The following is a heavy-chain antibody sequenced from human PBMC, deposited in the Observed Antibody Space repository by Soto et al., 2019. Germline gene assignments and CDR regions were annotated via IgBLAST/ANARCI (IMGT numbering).Heavy chain of an antibody. CDR1: GFTFSNYG. Sequence: QVQLVESGGGVVQPGRSLRLSCAASGFTFSNYGMHWVRQAPGKGLEWVALISYNGSNKYYADSVKGRFTISRDNSKNTLYLQMNSLRAEDTAVYYCAKDTCSGGSCYSFDWGQGTLVTVSS. D-gene: IGHD2-15*01. CDR3: AKDTCSGGSCYSFD. V-gene: IGHV3-30*18. J-gene: IGHJ4*02. CDR2: ISYNGSNK.